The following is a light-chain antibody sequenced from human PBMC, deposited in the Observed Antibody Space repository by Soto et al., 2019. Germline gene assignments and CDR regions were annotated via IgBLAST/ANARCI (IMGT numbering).Light chain of an antibody. CDR1: QSVSSSS. CDR2: GAS. V-gene: IGKV3D-7*01. J-gene: IGKJ4*01. CDR3: QQDYNLPT. Sequence: PGERVTLSCRASQSVSSSSLTWYQQKPGQAPRLLIYGASTRATGIPARFSGSGSATDFTLTISSLQPEDFAVYYCQQDYNLPTFGGGTKVEIK.